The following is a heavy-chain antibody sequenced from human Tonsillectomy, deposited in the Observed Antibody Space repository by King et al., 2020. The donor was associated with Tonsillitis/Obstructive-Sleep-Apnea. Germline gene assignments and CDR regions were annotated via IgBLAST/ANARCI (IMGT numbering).Heavy chain of an antibody. CDR2: ISGSGGNT. Sequence: VQLVESGGGLVQPGGSLRLSCAASGFTFSSYAMSWVRQAPGRGLEWVSDISGSGGNTYYADSVKGRFTISRDNSKNTLYLQMNSLRAEDTAVYYCAKGGCCSGGSCPADYWGQGTLVTVSS. D-gene: IGHD2-15*01. V-gene: IGHV3-23*04. CDR1: GFTFSSYA. J-gene: IGHJ4*02. CDR3: AKGGCCSGGSCPADY.